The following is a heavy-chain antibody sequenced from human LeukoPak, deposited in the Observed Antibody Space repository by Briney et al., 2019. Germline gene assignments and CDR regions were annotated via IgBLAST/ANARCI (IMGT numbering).Heavy chain of an antibody. CDR1: GFTFSSYA. CDR2: ISSNGGST. Sequence: GGSLRLSCAASGFTFSSYAMHWVRQAPGKGLEYVSAISSNGGSTYYANSVKGRFTISRDNSKNTLYLQMGSLRAEDMAVYYCARGRYSADAFDIWGQGTMVTVSS. D-gene: IGHD5-18*01. J-gene: IGHJ3*02. CDR3: ARGRYSADAFDI. V-gene: IGHV3-64*01.